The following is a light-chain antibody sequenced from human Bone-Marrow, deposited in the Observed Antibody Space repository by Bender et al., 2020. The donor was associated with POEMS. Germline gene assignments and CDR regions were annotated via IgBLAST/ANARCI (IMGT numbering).Light chain of an antibody. J-gene: IGLJ2*01. CDR2: DVS. CDR3: SSYTSSSTLVL. V-gene: IGLV2-14*03. Sequence: QSALTQPASMSGSPGQSITISCTGSDSDIGDYIYVSWYQQHPGKAPKLMIYDVSYRPSGVSDRFSGSKSGNTASLTISGLQAEDEADYYCSSYTSSSTLVLFGGGTKLAVL. CDR1: DSDIGDYIY.